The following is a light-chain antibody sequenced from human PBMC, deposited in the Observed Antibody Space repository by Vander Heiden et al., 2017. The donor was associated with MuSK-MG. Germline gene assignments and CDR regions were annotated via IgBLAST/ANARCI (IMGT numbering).Light chain of an antibody. CDR2: WAS. J-gene: IGKJ2*01. CDR1: QNILYSSNNKNY. CDR3: QQYYTGPPHT. V-gene: IGKV4-1*01. Sequence: DSVMTQSPDSLAVSLGERATINCKSSQNILYSSNNKNYLAWYQQKPGQPPKLLISWASTRESGVPDRFSGSGPGTDFTLTISSLQAEDVAVYYCQQYYTGPPHTFGQGTKLEIK.